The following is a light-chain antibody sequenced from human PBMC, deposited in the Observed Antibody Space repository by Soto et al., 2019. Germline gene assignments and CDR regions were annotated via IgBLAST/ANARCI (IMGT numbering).Light chain of an antibody. CDR3: QQFNTWPRT. CDR1: QSVGSY. Sequence: EIVMTQSPATLSVSPGERATLSCRASQSVGSYLAWYQQKPGQAPRLLIYGASSRATGVPARFSGSGSGTEFTLTISSLQSEDVAVYSCQQFNTWPRTFGQGTKVEIK. V-gene: IGKV3-15*01. CDR2: GAS. J-gene: IGKJ1*01.